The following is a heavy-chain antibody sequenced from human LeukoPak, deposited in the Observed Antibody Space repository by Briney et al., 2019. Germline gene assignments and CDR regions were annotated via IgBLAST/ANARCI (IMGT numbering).Heavy chain of an antibody. CDR3: AKGPLIEVAGTTWDY. V-gene: IGHV3-23*01. J-gene: IGHJ4*02. CDR2: IDGSGANT. D-gene: IGHD6-19*01. Sequence: QPGGSLRLSCAASGFTFSTYAMSWVRQAPGKGLEWVSNIDGSGANTYYADSVKGRFTISRDNSKNTLHLQMNSLRADDTAVYYCAKGPLIEVAGTTWDYWGQGALVTVSS. CDR1: GFTFSTYA.